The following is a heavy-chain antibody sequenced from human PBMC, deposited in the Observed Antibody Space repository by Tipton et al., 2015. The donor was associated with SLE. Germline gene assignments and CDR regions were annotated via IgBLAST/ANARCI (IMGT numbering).Heavy chain of an antibody. CDR1: GYSISSGYY. J-gene: IGHJ2*01. V-gene: IGHV4-38-2*01. Sequence: PGLVKPSETLSLTCAVSGYSISSGYYWGWIRQPPGKGLEWIGSIYHSGSTYYNPSLKSRVTISVDTSKNQFSLKLSSVTAADTAVYYCARVDTGYSSSWYELSNWYFDLWGRGTLVTVSS. CDR2: IYHSGST. CDR3: ARVDTGYSSSWYELSNWYFDL. D-gene: IGHD6-13*01.